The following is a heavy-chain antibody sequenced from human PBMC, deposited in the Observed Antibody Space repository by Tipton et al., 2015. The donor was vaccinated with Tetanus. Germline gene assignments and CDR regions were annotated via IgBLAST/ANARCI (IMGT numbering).Heavy chain of an antibody. V-gene: IGHV1-2*02. Sequence: VQLVQSGAEVKKPGASVKVSCKASGYTFTGYYMYWVRQAPGQGLEWMGWIDPNSGGTVYAQKIQGRVTMTRDTSIRTAYMELRSLRSDDTAVYYCARDRGDYIYYGMDVWGPGTTVTVS. D-gene: IGHD3-22*01. CDR2: IDPNSGGT. CDR3: ARDRGDYIYYGMDV. CDR1: GYTFTGYY. J-gene: IGHJ6*02.